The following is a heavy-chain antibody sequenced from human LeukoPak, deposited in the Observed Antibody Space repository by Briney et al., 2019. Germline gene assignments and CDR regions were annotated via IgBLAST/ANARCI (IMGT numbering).Heavy chain of an antibody. D-gene: IGHD5-12*01. CDR1: GFTFSSYW. CDR3: ARAGLYSGSGLDY. Sequence: GGSLRLSCAASGFTFSSYWMHWVRQAPGKGLVWVSSISSGSGYMYYEDSVKGRFTISRDNAKNSLYLQMNSLRAEDTAVYYCARAGLYSGSGLDYWGQGTLVTVSS. V-gene: IGHV3-21*01. CDR2: ISSGSGYM. J-gene: IGHJ4*02.